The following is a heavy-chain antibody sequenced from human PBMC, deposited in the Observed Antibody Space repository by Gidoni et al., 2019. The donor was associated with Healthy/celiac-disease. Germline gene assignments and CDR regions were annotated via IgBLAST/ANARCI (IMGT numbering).Heavy chain of an antibody. CDR2: IIPIFGTA. V-gene: IGHV1-69*06. Sequence: QVPLVQSGAEVKKPASSVTVSCKASGGPFSSYAISWVRQAPGQGLEWMGGIIPIFGTANYAQKFQGRVTITADKSTSTAYMELSSLRSEDTAVYYCARDGRDYYGSGSSPKGTFDYWGQGTLVTVSS. CDR1: GGPFSSYA. CDR3: ARDGRDYYGSGSSPKGTFDY. D-gene: IGHD3-10*01. J-gene: IGHJ4*02.